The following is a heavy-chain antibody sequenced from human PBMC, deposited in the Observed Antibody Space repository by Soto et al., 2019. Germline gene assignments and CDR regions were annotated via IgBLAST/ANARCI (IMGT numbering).Heavy chain of an antibody. CDR1: ASTFSGYY. D-gene: IGHD3-16*01. Sequence: GXSLKVSCKASASTFSGYYLHWLRQAPGLGLAWLGWINPESGDSQYGETFQGRVTMTRETSTATVHMELSRLRPDDTALYYCVGDRGPVLVYADFWGQGTQVTGSS. J-gene: IGHJ4*02. V-gene: IGHV1-2*02. CDR2: INPESGDS. CDR3: VGDRGPVLVYADF.